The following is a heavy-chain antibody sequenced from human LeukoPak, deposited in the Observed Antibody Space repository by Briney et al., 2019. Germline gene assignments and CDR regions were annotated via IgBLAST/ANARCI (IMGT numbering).Heavy chain of an antibody. CDR1: GFTFSSYG. D-gene: IGHD4-17*01. J-gene: IGHJ4*02. CDR3: AKGSVDYGDCFDY. V-gene: IGHV3-30*02. Sequence: GGSLRLSCAASGFTFSSYGMHWVRQAPGKGLEWVAFIRYDGSNKHYADSVKGRFTISRDNSKNTLYLQMNSLRAEDTAVYYCAKGSVDYGDCFDYWGQGTLVTVSS. CDR2: IRYDGSNK.